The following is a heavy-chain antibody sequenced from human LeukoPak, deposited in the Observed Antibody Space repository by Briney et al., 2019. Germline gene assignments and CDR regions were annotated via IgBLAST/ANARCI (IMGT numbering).Heavy chain of an antibody. J-gene: IGHJ3*02. CDR2: IYYSGSN. V-gene: IGHV4-59*08. Sequence: SETLSLTCTVSGGSISSYYWSWIRQPPGKGREWIGYIYYSGSNNHNPSLKSRVTISVDTSKNQFSLKLSPVTAADTAVYYCARIVGLWFGESDIWGQGTMVTVSS. CDR3: ARIVGLWFGESDI. CDR1: GGSISSYY. D-gene: IGHD3-10*01.